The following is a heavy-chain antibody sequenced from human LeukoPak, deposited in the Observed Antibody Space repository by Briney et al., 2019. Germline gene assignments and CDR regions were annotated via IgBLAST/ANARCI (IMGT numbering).Heavy chain of an antibody. CDR1: GFTFSSYG. CDR2: IWYDGSNK. V-gene: IGHV3-33*06. D-gene: IGHD6-13*01. Sequence: PGGSLRLSCAASGFTFSSYGMHWVRQAPGKGLEWVAVIWYDGSNKYYADSVKGRFTISRDNSKNTLYLQMNSLRAEDTAVYYCAKASPPSGSSWYSLVDYWGQGTLVTVSS. J-gene: IGHJ4*02. CDR3: AKASPPSGSSWYSLVDY.